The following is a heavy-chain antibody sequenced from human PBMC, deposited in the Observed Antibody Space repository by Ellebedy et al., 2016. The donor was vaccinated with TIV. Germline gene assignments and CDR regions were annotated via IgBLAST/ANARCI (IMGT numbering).Heavy chain of an antibody. CDR3: AREGDTIFGVVWTPPDY. CDR1: GFTFSSYW. CDR2: IKQDGSEK. D-gene: IGHD3-3*01. J-gene: IGHJ4*02. Sequence: GESLKIPXAASGFTFSSYWMSWVRQAPGKGLEWVANIKQDGSEKYYVDSVKGRFTISRDNAKNSLYLQMNSLRAEDTAVYYCAREGDTIFGVVWTPPDYWGQGTLVTVSS. V-gene: IGHV3-7*01.